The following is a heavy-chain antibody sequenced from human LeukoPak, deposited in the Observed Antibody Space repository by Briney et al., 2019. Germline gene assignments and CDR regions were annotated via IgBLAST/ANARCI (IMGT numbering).Heavy chain of an antibody. CDR2: INHSGST. J-gene: IGHJ5*02. V-gene: IGHV4-34*01. Sequence: SETLSLTCAVYGGSFSGYYWSWIRQPPGKGLEWIGEINHSGSTNYNPSLKSRVTISVDTSKNQFSLKLSSVTAADTAVYYCARGRLGWFDPWGQGTLVTVSS. CDR3: ARGRLGWFDP. CDR1: GGSFSGYY.